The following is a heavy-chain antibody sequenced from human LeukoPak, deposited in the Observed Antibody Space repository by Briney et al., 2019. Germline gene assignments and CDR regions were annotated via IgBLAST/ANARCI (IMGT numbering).Heavy chain of an antibody. CDR2: ISPIFGTA. CDR3: AYSPPPRGTGYYDSSGYLPLDY. J-gene: IGHJ4*02. V-gene: IGHV1-69*06. D-gene: IGHD3-22*01. Sequence: GASVKVSCKASGGTFSSYAISWVRQAPGQGLEWMGGISPIFGTANYAQKFQGRVTITADKSTSTAYMELSSLRSEDTAVYYCAYSPPPRGTGYYDSSGYLPLDYWGQGTLVTVSS. CDR1: GGTFSSYA.